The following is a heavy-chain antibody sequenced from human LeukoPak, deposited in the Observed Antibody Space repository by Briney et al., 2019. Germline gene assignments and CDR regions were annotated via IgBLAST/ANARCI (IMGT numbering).Heavy chain of an antibody. CDR1: GGSFSGYY. D-gene: IGHD3-3*01. Sequence: SETLSLTCAVYGGSFSGYYWSWIRQPPGKGLEWIGEINHSGSTNYNPSLKSRVTISVDTSKNQFSLKLSSVTAADTAVYYCARVTVLRFLEWSSGYYYYGMDVWGQGTTVTVSS. CDR3: ARVTVLRFLEWSSGYYYYGMDV. J-gene: IGHJ6*02. V-gene: IGHV4-34*01. CDR2: INHSGST.